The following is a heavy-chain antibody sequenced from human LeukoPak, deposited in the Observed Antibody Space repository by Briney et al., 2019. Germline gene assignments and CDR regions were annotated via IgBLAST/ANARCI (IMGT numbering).Heavy chain of an antibody. J-gene: IGHJ4*02. CDR1: GGSISSSSYY. V-gene: IGHV4-39*07. CDR2: IYYSGST. D-gene: IGHD3/OR15-3a*01. Sequence: SETLSLTCTVSGGSISSSSYYWGWIRQPPGKGLEWIGSIYYSGSTYYNPSLKSRVTISVDTSKNQFSLKLSSVTAADTAVYYCAREEGAAGVFGWFPYDYWGQGTLVTVSS. CDR3: AREEGAAGVFGWFPYDY.